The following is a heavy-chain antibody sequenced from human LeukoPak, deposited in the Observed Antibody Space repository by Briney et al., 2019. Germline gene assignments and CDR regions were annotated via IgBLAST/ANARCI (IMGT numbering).Heavy chain of an antibody. CDR2: MNPQSGNT. J-gene: IGHJ6*03. D-gene: IGHD4-11*01. CDR3: ARGPNYSNFGSAYYYYMDV. Sequence: ASVNVSFKDSGYMFTNYDINGVRQATGQGREWMGWMNPQSGNTGYAQKFRGRVTITRDTSITTAYMELSSLRSEDTAVYYYARGPNYSNFGSAYYYYMDVWGKGTTVTVSS. V-gene: IGHV1-8*03. CDR1: GYMFTNYD.